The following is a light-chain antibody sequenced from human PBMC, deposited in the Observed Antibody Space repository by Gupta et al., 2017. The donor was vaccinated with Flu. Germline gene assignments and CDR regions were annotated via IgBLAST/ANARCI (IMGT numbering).Light chain of an antibody. Sequence: ERATLSCRASQSVSDNFLAWHQLKPGQAPRRLIYGASSRATGIPDRFRGRGSGTEFNLTITTLEPEDFAVYYCQQYGGLPLTFGGGTKVEIK. CDR2: GAS. CDR1: QSVSDNF. V-gene: IGKV3-20*01. CDR3: QQYGGLPLT. J-gene: IGKJ4*01.